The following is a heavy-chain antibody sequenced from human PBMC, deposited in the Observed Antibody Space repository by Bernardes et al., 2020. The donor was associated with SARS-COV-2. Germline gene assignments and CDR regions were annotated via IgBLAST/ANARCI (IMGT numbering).Heavy chain of an antibody. V-gene: IGHV4-59*08. CDR1: GGSLTYYY. Sequence: SETLSLTCTVSGGSLTYYYWTWIRQSPGKGLEWIGYIYYRGETNYNPSLKNRLTISIDTSTNQVPLNLKSVTAADTALYYCARKVADARGGGLDVWGQGTTVTVSS. CDR2: IYYRGET. CDR3: ARKVADARGGGLDV. D-gene: IGHD3-10*02. J-gene: IGHJ6*02.